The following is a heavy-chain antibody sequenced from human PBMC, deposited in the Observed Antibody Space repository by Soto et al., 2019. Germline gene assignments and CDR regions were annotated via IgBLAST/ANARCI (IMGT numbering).Heavy chain of an antibody. CDR1: GFTFSSYW. J-gene: IGHJ4*02. CDR3: GRGGSDSPMAPGY. CDR2: INRDGSDT. V-gene: IGHV3-74*01. Sequence: GSLRLSCAASGFTFSSYWMHWVRQAPGKGLVWVARINRDGSDTDYVDSVKGRFTISRDSAKNTLYFQMNSLRAEDTAVYYCGRGGSDSPMAPGYWGQGTLVTVSS. D-gene: IGHD5-18*01.